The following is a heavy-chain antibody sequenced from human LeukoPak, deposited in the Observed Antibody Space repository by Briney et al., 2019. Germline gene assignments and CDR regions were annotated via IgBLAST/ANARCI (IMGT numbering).Heavy chain of an antibody. CDR2: ISWNSGSI. Sequence: PGGSLRLSCAASGFTFDDYAMHWVRQAPGKGLEWVSGISWNSGSIGYADTVKDRFTISRDNAKNSLYLQMNSLRAEDTAVYYCAKGGTAMVYYYYYMDVWGKGTTVTVSS. V-gene: IGHV3-9*01. D-gene: IGHD5-18*01. CDR1: GFTFDDYA. CDR3: AKGGTAMVYYYYYMDV. J-gene: IGHJ6*03.